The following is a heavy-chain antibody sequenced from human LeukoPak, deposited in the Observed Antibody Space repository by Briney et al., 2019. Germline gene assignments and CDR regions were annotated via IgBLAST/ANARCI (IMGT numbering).Heavy chain of an antibody. J-gene: IGHJ4*02. V-gene: IGHV1-18*01. D-gene: IGHD3-22*01. CDR3: ARDRLTPPDSSGYYYVEPYFVY. CDR1: GYTFTSFG. CDR2: ISAYNGNT. Sequence: ASVRVSCKDSGYTFTSFGISWVRQAPGQGLEWTGWISAYNGNTNYAQKLQVRVTVPTHTSTSTASRELRSLRSDDTAVYYCARDRLTPPDSSGYYYVEPYFVYWGQGTLVTVSS.